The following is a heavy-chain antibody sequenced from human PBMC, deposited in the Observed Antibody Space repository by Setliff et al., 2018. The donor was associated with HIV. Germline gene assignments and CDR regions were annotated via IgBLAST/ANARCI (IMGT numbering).Heavy chain of an antibody. D-gene: IGHD3-3*01. CDR3: ASVFYDFWSASYSNIDY. CDR2: IYPNTGGT. Sequence: GASVKVSCKASGYTFTEYYIHWVRQAPGQGLEWMGWIYPNTGGTNYAQKFQGRVTMTRDTSISTAYMELSRLRSDVTALYYCASVFYDFWSASYSNIDYWGQGTLVTVSS. J-gene: IGHJ4*02. V-gene: IGHV1-2*02. CDR1: GYTFTEYY.